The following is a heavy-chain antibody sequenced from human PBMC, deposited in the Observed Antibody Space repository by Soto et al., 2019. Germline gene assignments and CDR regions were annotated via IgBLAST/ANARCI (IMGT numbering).Heavy chain of an antibody. CDR3: AKASSGIAAGVFDY. D-gene: IGHD6-13*01. Sequence: GGSLRLSCAASGFTFSSYGMHWVRQAPGKGLEWVAVISYDGSNKYYADSVKGRFTISRDNSKNTLYLQMNSLRAEDTAVYYCAKASSGIAAGVFDYWGQGTLVTVSS. CDR1: GFTFSSYG. CDR2: ISYDGSNK. V-gene: IGHV3-30*18. J-gene: IGHJ4*02.